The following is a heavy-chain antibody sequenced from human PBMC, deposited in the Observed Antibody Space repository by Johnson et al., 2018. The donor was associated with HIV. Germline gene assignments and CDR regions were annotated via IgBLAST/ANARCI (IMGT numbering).Heavy chain of an antibody. CDR3: ARDGVGYSYGSFDI. Sequence: VQLVESGGGLVQPGGSLRLSCAASGFTFSSYDMHWVRQATGKGLEWVSAIGTAGDTYYPGSVKGRFTISRENAKNSLYLQMNSLRAEDTAVYYCARDGVGYSYGSFDIWGQGTMVTVSS. CDR1: GFTFSSYD. CDR2: IGTAGDT. V-gene: IGHV3-13*01. D-gene: IGHD5-18*01. J-gene: IGHJ3*02.